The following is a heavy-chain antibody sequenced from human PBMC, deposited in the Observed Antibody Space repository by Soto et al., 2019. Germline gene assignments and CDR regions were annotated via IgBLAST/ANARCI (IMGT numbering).Heavy chain of an antibody. CDR3: ARGDTVVVPAAIRRYYYYYMDV. CDR1: GYTFTSYD. CDR2: MNPNSGNT. V-gene: IGHV1-8*01. D-gene: IGHD2-2*02. Sequence: QVQLVQSGAEVKKPGASVKVSCKASGYTFTSYDINWVRQATGQGLEWMGWMNPNSGNTGYAQKFQGRVTMTRNTSISTAYMELSSLRSEDTAVYYCARGDTVVVPAAIRRYYYYYMDVWGKGTTVTVSS. J-gene: IGHJ6*03.